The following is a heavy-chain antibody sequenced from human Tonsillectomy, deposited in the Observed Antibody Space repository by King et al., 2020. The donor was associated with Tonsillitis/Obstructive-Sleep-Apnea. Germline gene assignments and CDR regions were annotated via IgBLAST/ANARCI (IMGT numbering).Heavy chain of an antibody. V-gene: IGHV3-74*01. CDR2: INGDGSST. CDR1: GFTFSRYW. CDR3: ARAYSGGFDC. Sequence: VQLVESGGGLVQPGGSLRLSCAASGFTFSRYWMHWVRQAPGKGLVWVSRINGDGSSTTYADSVKGRFTISRDNAKNTLYLQMNRLRAEDTAVYYCARAYSGGFDCWGQGTLVTVSS. D-gene: IGHD6-19*01. J-gene: IGHJ4*02.